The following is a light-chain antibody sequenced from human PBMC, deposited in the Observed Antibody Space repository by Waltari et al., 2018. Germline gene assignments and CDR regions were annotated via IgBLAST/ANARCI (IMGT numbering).Light chain of an antibody. CDR3: QQYNDLLT. CDR2: RAS. Sequence: EVVLTQSTATLSVSPGQRATLFCRASHSVSDDLAWYQSTSAQPPRLLIYRASSRATGVPARFSGSGSGTEFTLTISNLQAEDSAVYYCQQYNDLLTFGGGTKVE. J-gene: IGKJ4*01. V-gene: IGKV3-15*01. CDR1: HSVSDD.